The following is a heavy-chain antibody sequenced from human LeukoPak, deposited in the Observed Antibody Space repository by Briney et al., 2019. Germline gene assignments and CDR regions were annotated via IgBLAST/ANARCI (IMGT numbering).Heavy chain of an antibody. CDR3: ARDLGSGSYDYYYYGMDV. D-gene: IGHD3-10*01. Sequence: GGSLRLSCAASGFTVSSNYMSWVRQAPGKGLEWVSVIYSGGSTYYADSVKGRFTISRDNSKNTLYLQMNSLRAEDTAVYYCARDLGSGSYDYYYYGMDVWGQGTTVTVSS. V-gene: IGHV3-53*01. CDR1: GFTVSSNY. J-gene: IGHJ6*02. CDR2: IYSGGST.